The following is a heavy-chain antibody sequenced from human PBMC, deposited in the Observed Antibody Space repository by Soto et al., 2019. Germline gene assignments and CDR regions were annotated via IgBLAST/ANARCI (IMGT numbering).Heavy chain of an antibody. CDR2: NYDGGGT. CDR1: GDSISTVSYC. D-gene: IGHD7-27*01. CDR3: TRVPSGDKVDY. J-gene: IGHJ4*02. Sequence: QVQLQESGPGLVKPSETLSLTCTVPGDSISTVSYCWKWIRQSPDKGLEWIGKNYDGGGTYSKPSLKSRVGTSLDTHKFEFSLKLNSVIAADTAGYYCTRVPSGDKVDYGGQGPLVTVSS. V-gene: IGHV4-30-4*01.